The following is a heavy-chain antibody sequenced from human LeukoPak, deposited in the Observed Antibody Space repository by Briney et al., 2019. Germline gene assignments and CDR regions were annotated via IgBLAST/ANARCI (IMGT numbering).Heavy chain of an antibody. Sequence: SETLSLTCTVSGGSISSYYWSWIRQPPGKGLEWIGYIYYSGSTNYNPSLKSRVTISVDTSKNQFSLKLSSVTAADTAVCYCARGLSTTAAAGPNWFDPWGQGTLVTVSS. V-gene: IGHV4-59*12. J-gene: IGHJ5*02. CDR3: ARGLSTTAAAGPNWFDP. CDR1: GGSISSYY. D-gene: IGHD6-13*01. CDR2: IYYSGST.